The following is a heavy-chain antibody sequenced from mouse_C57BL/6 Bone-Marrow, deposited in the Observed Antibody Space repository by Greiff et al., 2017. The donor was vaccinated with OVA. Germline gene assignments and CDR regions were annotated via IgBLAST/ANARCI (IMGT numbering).Heavy chain of an antibody. Sequence: QVQLQQSDAELVKPGASVKISCKASGYTFTDHTIHWMKQRPEQGLAWIGYIYPRDGSTKYNEKFKGKATLTADKSSSTAYMQLNSLTSEDSAVYFCARRSLYDDYDVGDFDYWGQGTTLTVSS. CDR1: GYTFTDHT. D-gene: IGHD2-4*01. CDR2: IYPRDGST. J-gene: IGHJ2*01. V-gene: IGHV1-78*01. CDR3: ARRSLYDDYDVGDFDY.